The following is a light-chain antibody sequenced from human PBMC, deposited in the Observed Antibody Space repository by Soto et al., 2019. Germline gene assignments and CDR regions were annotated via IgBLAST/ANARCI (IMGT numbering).Light chain of an antibody. V-gene: IGLV1-40*01. CDR1: SSNIGAGYD. CDR3: QSFDSSLSGVV. CDR2: ANT. J-gene: IGLJ2*01. Sequence: QSVLTQPPSVSGAPGQRVTLSRTGNSSNIGAGYDVHWYQLLPRTAPKLLIYANTNRPSGVPDRFSGSKSGTSASLAITGLQAEDEADYYCQSFDSSLSGVVFGGGTKLTVL.